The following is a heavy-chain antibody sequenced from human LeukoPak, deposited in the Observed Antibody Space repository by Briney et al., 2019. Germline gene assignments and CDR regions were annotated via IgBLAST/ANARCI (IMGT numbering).Heavy chain of an antibody. D-gene: IGHD6-6*01. Sequence: ASVKVSCKASGCTFTGYYIHWVRQAPGQGLEWMGRINPNSGGTNYAQKFQGRVTMTRDTSISTAYMELSRLRSDDTAVYYCARVSIAARPLPGYWGQGTLVTVSS. CDR1: GCTFTGYY. CDR2: INPNSGGT. CDR3: ARVSIAARPLPGY. V-gene: IGHV1-2*06. J-gene: IGHJ4*02.